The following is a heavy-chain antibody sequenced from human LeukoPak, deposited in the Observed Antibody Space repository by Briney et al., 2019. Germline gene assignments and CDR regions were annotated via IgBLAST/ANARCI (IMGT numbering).Heavy chain of an antibody. V-gene: IGHV3-15*01. Sequence: PGGSLRLSCAASGFTVGNAWMSWVRQAPGKGLEWVGRIKSKSDGGTTDSAAPVKGRFTISRDDSRNTLYLQMNSLKPEDTAVYYALYYYDSNGYQVDYWGQGTLVTVSS. CDR3: LYYYDSNGYQVDY. CDR1: GFTVGNAW. CDR2: IKSKSDGGTT. D-gene: IGHD3-22*01. J-gene: IGHJ4*02.